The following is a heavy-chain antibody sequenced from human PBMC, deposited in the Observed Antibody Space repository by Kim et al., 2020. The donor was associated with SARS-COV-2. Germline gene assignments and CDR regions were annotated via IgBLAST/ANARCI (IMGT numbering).Heavy chain of an antibody. J-gene: IGHJ6*02. CDR2: ITWNSGSI. V-gene: IGHV3-9*01. CDR3: AKDTGGTGLPYSSSSLGWDV. D-gene: IGHD6-6*01. Sequence: GGSLRLSCAASGFTFHDYAMHWVRQAPGKGLEWVSGITWNSGSIGYADSVKGRFTISRDNAKNSLYLEMNSLRAEDTALYYCAKDTGGTGLPYSSSSLGWDVWGQGTTVTVSS. CDR1: GFTFHDYA.